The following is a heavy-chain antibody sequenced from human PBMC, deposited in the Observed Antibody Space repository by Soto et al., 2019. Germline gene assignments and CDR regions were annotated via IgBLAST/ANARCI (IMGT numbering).Heavy chain of an antibody. V-gene: IGHV4-31*03. D-gene: IGHD2-21*01. CDR2: IYHSGDS. CDR1: GGSISSDGYY. CDR3: ARLRIATNNYKWFDP. Sequence: SETLSLTCTVSGGSISSDGYYWSLILQHPGKGLEYIGYIYHSGDSYYTPSLRDRITISQDTSERQFSLNLRLVTAADTAVYYCARLRIATNNYKWFDPWGQGTLVTVSS. J-gene: IGHJ5*02.